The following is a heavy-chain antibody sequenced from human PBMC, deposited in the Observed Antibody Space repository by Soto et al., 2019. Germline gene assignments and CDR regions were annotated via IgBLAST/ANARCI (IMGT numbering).Heavy chain of an antibody. V-gene: IGHV1-18*01. CDR3: AKNGQPPYYYYGLDV. Sequence: QGHLVQSEAEVKKPGASVKVSCKASGYTFTRYGISWVRQAPGQGLEWMGWISGYNVDTNYAQKFQDRVSMTIDTSTGTAYMELRSLTSDYTAIYYCAKNGQPPYYYYGLDVWGQGTKVTVSS. D-gene: IGHD2-8*01. CDR1: GYTFTRYG. CDR2: ISGYNVDT. J-gene: IGHJ6*02.